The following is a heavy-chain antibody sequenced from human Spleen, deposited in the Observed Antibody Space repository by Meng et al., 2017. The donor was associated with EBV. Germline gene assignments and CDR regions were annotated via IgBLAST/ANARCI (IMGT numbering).Heavy chain of an antibody. V-gene: IGHV3-74*01. J-gene: IGHJ4*02. CDR2: TNEDERIT. D-gene: IGHD6-25*01. CDR3: SRDLVGSDDD. CDR1: GFSFSRYW. Sequence: VQLVESVGTLVQPGVSLRLSCAASGFSFSRYWMHWFRQVPGKGLVWVSRTNEDERITNYADSVKGRFTISRDNTKNTLYLQMNSLRAEDTAVYFCSRDLVGSDDDWGQGTLVTVSS.